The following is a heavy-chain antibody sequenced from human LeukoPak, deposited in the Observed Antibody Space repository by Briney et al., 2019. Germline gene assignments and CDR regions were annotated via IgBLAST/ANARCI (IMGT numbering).Heavy chain of an antibody. Sequence: GASVKVSCKDSGYTFTSYGVSWVRQAPGQGLEWMGWISAYNGNTNYAQKLQGRVTMTTDTSTSTAYMELRSLRSDDTAVYYCAVAATTDAFDIWGQGTMVTVSS. V-gene: IGHV1-18*01. CDR3: AVAATTDAFDI. D-gene: IGHD2-15*01. CDR2: ISAYNGNT. J-gene: IGHJ3*02. CDR1: GYTFTSYG.